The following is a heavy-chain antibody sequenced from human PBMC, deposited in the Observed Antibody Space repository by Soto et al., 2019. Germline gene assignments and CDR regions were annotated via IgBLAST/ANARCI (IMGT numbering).Heavy chain of an antibody. J-gene: IGHJ4*02. D-gene: IGHD4-17*01. CDR3: AKGFDYGDTKQIDH. V-gene: IGHV3-23*01. CDR2: ITNTGITT. CDR1: GFGFSSHA. Sequence: XGSLILSGASSGFGFSSHALSWVRQAPGKGLEWLSSITNTGITTHYADSVKGRFTISRENSRNTLHLQMNNLRVDDTDVYYCAKGFDYGDTKQIDHWGQGTLVTVSS.